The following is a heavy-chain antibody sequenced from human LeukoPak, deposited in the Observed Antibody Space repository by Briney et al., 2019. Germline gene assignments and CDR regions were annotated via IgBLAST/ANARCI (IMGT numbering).Heavy chain of an antibody. Sequence: KHGESLKISGKGSGYSFTSYWINWVRQMPGKALEGIGRVDPTDSYTNYSPSFQGHVAISVDKSISTAYLQWSSLKASDTAMYYCARQGIVVADSFDPWGQGTLVTVSS. CDR3: ARQGIVVADSFDP. D-gene: IGHD6-19*01. V-gene: IGHV5-10-1*01. J-gene: IGHJ5*02. CDR2: VDPTDSYT. CDR1: GYSFTSYW.